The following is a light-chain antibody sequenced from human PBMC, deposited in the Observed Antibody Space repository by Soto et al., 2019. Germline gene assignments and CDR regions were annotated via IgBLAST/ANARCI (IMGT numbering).Light chain of an antibody. CDR3: SSYTSSSTLYV. V-gene: IGLV2-14*01. Sequence: LTQPASVSGSPGQSITISCTGTSSDVGGYNYVSWYQQHPGKAPKLMIYEVSNRPSGVSNRFSGSKSGNTASLTISGLQAEDEADYYCSSYTSSSTLYVFGTGTKVTV. CDR1: SSDVGGYNY. CDR2: EVS. J-gene: IGLJ1*01.